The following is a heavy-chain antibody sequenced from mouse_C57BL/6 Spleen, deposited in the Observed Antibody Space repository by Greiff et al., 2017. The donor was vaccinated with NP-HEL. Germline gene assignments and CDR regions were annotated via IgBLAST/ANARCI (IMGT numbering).Heavy chain of an antibody. V-gene: IGHV5-15*01. CDR1: GFTFSDYG. CDR3: ARGGYYSNHYYAMDY. D-gene: IGHD2-5*01. J-gene: IGHJ4*01. CDR2: ISTLAYSI. Sequence: EVMLVESGGGLLQPGGSLKLSCAASGFTFSDYGMAWVRQAPRQGPEWVAFISTLAYSINYADTLTGRSTLSRENATNTLYLEMSSLRSEDTSMYYCARGGYYSNHYYAMDYWGQGTSVTVSS.